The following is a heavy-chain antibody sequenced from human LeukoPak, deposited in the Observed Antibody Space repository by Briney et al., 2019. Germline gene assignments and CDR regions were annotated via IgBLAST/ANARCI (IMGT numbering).Heavy chain of an antibody. D-gene: IGHD2-21*01. CDR1: GGSISSYY. J-gene: IGHJ3*02. CDR2: IYYSGST. V-gene: IGHV4-59*01. Sequence: PSETLSLTCAVYGGSISSYYWSWIRQPPGKGLEWIGYIYYSGSTNYNPSLKSRVTISVDTSKNQFSLKLSSVTAADTAVYYCARTPRRIVGGFAAFDIWGQGTMVTVSS. CDR3: ARTPRRIVGGFAAFDI.